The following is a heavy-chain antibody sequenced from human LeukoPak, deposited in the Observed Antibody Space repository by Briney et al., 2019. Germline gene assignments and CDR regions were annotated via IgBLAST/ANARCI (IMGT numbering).Heavy chain of an antibody. CDR2: ISAYNGNT. J-gene: IGHJ5*02. CDR1: GYTFTSYG. V-gene: IGHV1-18*01. D-gene: IGHD3-22*01. CDR3: ARGGYDRFLHWFDP. Sequence: ASVKVSCKASGYTFTSYGIIWVRQAPGQGLEWMGWISAYNGNTNYAQKLQGRVTMTTDTSTSTAYMELRSLRSDDTAVYHCARGGYDRFLHWFDPWGQGTLVTVSS.